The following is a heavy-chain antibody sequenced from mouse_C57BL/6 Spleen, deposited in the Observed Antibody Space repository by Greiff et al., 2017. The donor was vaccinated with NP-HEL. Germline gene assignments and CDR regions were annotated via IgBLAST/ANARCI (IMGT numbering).Heavy chain of an antibody. J-gene: IGHJ1*03. CDR1: GFTFSNYW. Sequence: DVKLVESGGGLVQPGGSMKLSCVASGFTFSNYWMNWVRQSPEKGLEWVAQIRLKSDNYETHYAESVKGRFTISRDDSKSSVYLQMNNLRAEDTGIYYCTGGYFDVWGTGTTVTVSS. V-gene: IGHV6-3*01. CDR3: TGGYFDV. CDR2: IRLKSDNYET.